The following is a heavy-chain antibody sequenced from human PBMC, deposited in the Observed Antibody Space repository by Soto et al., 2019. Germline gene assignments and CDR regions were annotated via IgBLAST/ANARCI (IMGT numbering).Heavy chain of an antibody. D-gene: IGHD3-3*01. CDR2: VTYDGTNK. CDR1: GFTFSNFG. V-gene: IGHV3-30*18. J-gene: IGHJ4*02. Sequence: QVQLVESGGGVVQPGRSLRLSCAASGFTFSNFGMHWVRQAPDTGLDWVAAVTYDGTNKYYADSVKGRFTISKDNSKNTLYLQMNSLRVDDTAVYYCAKWGPYAFSMGYWGQGVLVTVSS. CDR3: AKWGPYAFSMGY.